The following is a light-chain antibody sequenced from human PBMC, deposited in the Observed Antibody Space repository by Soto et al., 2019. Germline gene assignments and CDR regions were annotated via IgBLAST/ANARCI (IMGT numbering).Light chain of an antibody. CDR1: QSISSW. CDR3: QQYNSYSWT. Sequence: DIQMTQSPSTLSASVGDRVTITCRASQSISSWLARYQQKPVKAPKLLIYKASSLESKLPSRFSGSGSGTEFTLTISSLQPDDFATYYCQQYNSYSWTFGQGTKVEIK. CDR2: KAS. J-gene: IGKJ1*01. V-gene: IGKV1-5*03.